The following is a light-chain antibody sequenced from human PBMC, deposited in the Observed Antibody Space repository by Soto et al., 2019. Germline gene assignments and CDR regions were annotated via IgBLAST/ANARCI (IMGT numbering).Light chain of an antibody. CDR3: QQYNSWPLT. CDR2: GVS. J-gene: IGKJ4*01. V-gene: IGKV3-15*01. Sequence: EIVMTQSPAALSASPGEAATLSCRASQSVSSGLAWYQQKPGQAPRLLIYGVSTRATGIPARFTGSGSATEFTLTIGSLQSEDFAVYYCQQYNSWPLTFGGGTKVEIK. CDR1: QSVSSG.